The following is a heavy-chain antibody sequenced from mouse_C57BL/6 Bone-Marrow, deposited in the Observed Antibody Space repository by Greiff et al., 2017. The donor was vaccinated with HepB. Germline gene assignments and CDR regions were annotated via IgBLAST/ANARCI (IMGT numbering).Heavy chain of an antibody. J-gene: IGHJ4*01. V-gene: IGHV1-55*01. Sequence: QVQLQQPGAELVKPGASVKMSCKASGYTFTSYWITWVKQRPGQGLEWIGDIYPGSGSTNYNEKFKSKATLTVDKSSSTAYMQLSSLTSEDSAVYYCARRGLGDAMDYWGQGTSVTVSS. CDR3: ARRGLGDAMDY. CDR2: IYPGSGST. CDR1: GYTFTSYW. D-gene: IGHD3-1*01.